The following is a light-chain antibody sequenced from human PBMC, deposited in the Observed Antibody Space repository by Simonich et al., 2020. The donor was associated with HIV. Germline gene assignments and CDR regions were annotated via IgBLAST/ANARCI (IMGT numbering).Light chain of an antibody. J-gene: IGLJ3*02. CDR3: TSYTNDRTWV. V-gene: IGLV2-14*03. CDR1: TSDFVDFNF. Sequence: QSALTQPASVSGSPGQSITISCTGTTSDFVDFNFVSWSQHHPGKAPKVLVYDVNKRPSGVSNRFSGSKSGNTASLTISGLQAEDEADYFCTSYTNDRTWVFGRGTKLTVL. CDR2: DVN.